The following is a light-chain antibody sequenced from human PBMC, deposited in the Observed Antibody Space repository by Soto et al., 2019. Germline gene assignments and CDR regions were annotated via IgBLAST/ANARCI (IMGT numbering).Light chain of an antibody. CDR3: QQYGSSPT. Sequence: EIVLTQSPGTLSLSPGERATLSCRASQSVTSSYLVWYQQKPGQAPRLLIYGASSRATGVPDRFSGSGSGTDFTLTISRLEPEDFALYYCQQYGSSPTFGQGTKVEIK. V-gene: IGKV3-20*01. CDR2: GAS. CDR1: QSVTSSY. J-gene: IGKJ1*01.